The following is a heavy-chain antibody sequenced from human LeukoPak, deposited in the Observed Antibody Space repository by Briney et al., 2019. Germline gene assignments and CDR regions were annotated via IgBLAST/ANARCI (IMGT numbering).Heavy chain of an antibody. D-gene: IGHD1-1*01. CDR1: GFTFSSYS. CDR2: ISSSSSYI. Sequence: PGGALRLSCAASGFTFSSYSMNWVRQAPGEGLGGVGSISSSSSYIYYADAVKGRFTISRDKAKNSLYLPTNSLRAEDTAVYDCARVPPNYYYGMDVWGQGPTVTLSS. V-gene: IGHV3-21*04. CDR3: ARVPPNYYYGMDV. J-gene: IGHJ6*02.